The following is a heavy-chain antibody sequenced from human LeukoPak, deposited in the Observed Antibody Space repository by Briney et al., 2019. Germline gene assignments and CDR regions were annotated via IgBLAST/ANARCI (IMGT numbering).Heavy chain of an antibody. V-gene: IGHV3-7*05. CDR1: GFIFSSYW. D-gene: IGHD3-10*01. CDR2: IKPDGSNK. Sequence: GGSLRLSCAASGFIFSSYWMNWVRQAPGKGLEWVANIKPDGSNKYYVGSVKGRFTISRDNAKNSLYLQMNSLRAEDTAIYYCAKDSYASGRPLHTFDVWGQGTMVTVSS. CDR3: AKDSYASGRPLHTFDV. J-gene: IGHJ3*01.